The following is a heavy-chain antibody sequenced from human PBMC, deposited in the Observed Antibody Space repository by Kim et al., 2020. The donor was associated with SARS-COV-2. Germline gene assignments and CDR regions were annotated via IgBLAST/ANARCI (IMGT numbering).Heavy chain of an antibody. CDR1: GYTFTSYG. V-gene: IGHV1-18*04. D-gene: IGHD3-22*01. CDR2: ISAYNGNT. CDR3: ARDSRITMIVVAHDAFDI. J-gene: IGHJ3*02. Sequence: ASVKVSCKASGYTFTSYGISWVRQAPGQGLEWMGWISAYNGNTNYAQKLQGRVTMTTDTSTSTAYMELRSLRSDDTAVYYCARDSRITMIVVAHDAFDIWGQGTMVTVSS.